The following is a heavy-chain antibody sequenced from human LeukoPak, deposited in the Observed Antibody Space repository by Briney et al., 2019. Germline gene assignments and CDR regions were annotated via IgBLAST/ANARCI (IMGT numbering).Heavy chain of an antibody. CDR2: IYYSGST. J-gene: IGHJ4*02. D-gene: IGHD3-10*01. V-gene: IGHV4-39*07. Sequence: PSETLSLTCTVSGGSISSSSYYWGWIRQPPGKGLEWIGSIYYSGSTNYNPSLKSRVTISVDTSKNQFSLKLSSVTAADTAVYYCARIPPGDYWGQGTLVTVSS. CDR3: ARIPPGDY. CDR1: GGSISSSSYY.